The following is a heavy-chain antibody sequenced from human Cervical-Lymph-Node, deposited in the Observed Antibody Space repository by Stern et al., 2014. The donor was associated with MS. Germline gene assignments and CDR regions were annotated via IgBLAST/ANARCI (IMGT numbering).Heavy chain of an antibody. CDR2: IYPSDSDT. J-gene: IGHJ4*02. D-gene: IGHD1-26*01. CDR1: GYSFTNYW. CDR3: ARGAPPEN. V-gene: IGHV5-51*03. Sequence: EVQLVESGAEVKKPGESLKISCKTAGYSFTNYWIGWVRQMTGKGLEWRGTIYPSDSDTRSSPSFQGQVIISADKSTGTAYLQWRSLKASDSGIYYCARGAPPENWGQGTLVTVSS.